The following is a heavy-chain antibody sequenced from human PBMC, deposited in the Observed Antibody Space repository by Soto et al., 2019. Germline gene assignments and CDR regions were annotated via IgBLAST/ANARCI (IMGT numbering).Heavy chain of an antibody. CDR1: GFTFDDYA. CDR3: AKGNLGWLDY. CDR2: IRWNSGSI. Sequence: EVQLVESGGGLVQPGRSLRLSCAASGFTFDDYAMHWVRQAPGKGLEWVSGIRWNSGSIGYADSVKGRFTISRDNAKSSLYLQMNSLRAEDTALYYCAKGNLGWLDYWGQGTLVTVSS. J-gene: IGHJ4*02. V-gene: IGHV3-9*01. D-gene: IGHD6-19*01.